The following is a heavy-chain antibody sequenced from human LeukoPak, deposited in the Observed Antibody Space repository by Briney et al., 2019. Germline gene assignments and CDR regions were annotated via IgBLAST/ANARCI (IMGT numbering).Heavy chain of an antibody. CDR1: GGSISSYY. D-gene: IGHD1-14*01. CDR3: ARERTVTGTLDY. J-gene: IGHJ4*02. Sequence: SETLSLTCTVSGGSISSYYWSWIRQPPGKGLEWIGYIYTSGSTNYNPSLKSRVTISVDTSKNQFSLKLSSVTAADTAVYYCARERTVTGTLDYWGQGTLVTVSS. V-gene: IGHV4-4*09. CDR2: IYTSGST.